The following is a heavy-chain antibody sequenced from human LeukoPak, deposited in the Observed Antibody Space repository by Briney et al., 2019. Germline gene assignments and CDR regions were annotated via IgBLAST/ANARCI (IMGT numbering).Heavy chain of an antibody. D-gene: IGHD4-23*01. CDR3: ARDAGFGGNSDYYYMDV. Sequence: GRSLRLSCATSGFTFSHYGMHWVRQAPGKGLEWVAVIWSDGTDKYYGDSVKGRFTISRGNSKNTVYLQMNSLRAEDTAVYFCARDAGFGGNSDYYYMDVWGKGTTVTVSS. J-gene: IGHJ6*03. CDR2: IWSDGTDK. V-gene: IGHV3-33*01. CDR1: GFTFSHYG.